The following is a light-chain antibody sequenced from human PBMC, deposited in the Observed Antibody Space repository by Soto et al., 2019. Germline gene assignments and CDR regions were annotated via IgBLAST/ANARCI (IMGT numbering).Light chain of an antibody. CDR2: EAS. Sequence: EIVLTQSPATLSLSPGERATLSCRASQRINRYLAWYQQRPGQGPRLLIYEASRRATGVPARFSGSGSGTDFTLTISSLEPEDFGIYYCQQYHTWPPTFGQGAKVEI. CDR3: QQYHTWPPT. CDR1: QRINRY. J-gene: IGKJ1*01. V-gene: IGKV3-11*01.